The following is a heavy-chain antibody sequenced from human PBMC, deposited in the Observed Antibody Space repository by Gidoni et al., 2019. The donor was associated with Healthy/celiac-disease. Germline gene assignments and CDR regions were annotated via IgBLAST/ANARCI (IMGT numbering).Heavy chain of an antibody. CDR3: ARGKDDSTLDYYYYGMDV. J-gene: IGHJ6*02. V-gene: IGHV4-61*02. CDR2: IYTSGST. Sequence: QVQLQESGPGLVKPSQTLSLTCTVSGGSIRSGSYYWRWIRQPAGKGLEWIGRIYTSGSTNYNPSLKSRVTISVDTSKNQFSLKLSSVTAADTAVYYCARGKDDSTLDYYYYGMDVWGQGTTVTVSS. CDR1: GGSIRSGSYY. D-gene: IGHD2-15*01.